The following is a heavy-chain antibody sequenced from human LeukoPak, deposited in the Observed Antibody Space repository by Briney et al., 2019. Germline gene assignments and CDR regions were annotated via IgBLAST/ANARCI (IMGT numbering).Heavy chain of an antibody. CDR3: ARGPPYIEAHRAVDY. Sequence: ASVKVSCKASGYTFTSYYMHWVRQAPGQGVEWMGIINPSGGSTSYAQKFQGRVTMTRNTSISTAYMELSSLRSEDTAVYYCARGPPYIEAHRAVDYWGQGTLVTVSS. V-gene: IGHV1-46*01. CDR1: GYTFTSYY. J-gene: IGHJ4*02. D-gene: IGHD6-13*01. CDR2: INPSGGST.